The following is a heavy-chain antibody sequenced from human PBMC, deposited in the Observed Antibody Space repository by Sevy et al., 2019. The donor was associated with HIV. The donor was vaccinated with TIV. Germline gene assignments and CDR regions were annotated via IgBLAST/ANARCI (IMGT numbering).Heavy chain of an antibody. J-gene: IGHJ3*02. CDR3: ARDRRGYFHKSGYLISDAFDI. V-gene: IGHV3-20*04. CDR1: GFSFDDYT. D-gene: IGHD3-3*01. Sequence: GGSLRLSCAASGFSFDDYTMNWVRQAPGKGLEWVSGITWNGDSTAYAESVEGRFTVSRDNDKSSLYLQMDSLRAEDKAVDYCARDRRGYFHKSGYLISDAFDIWGQGTMVTVSS. CDR2: ITWNGDST.